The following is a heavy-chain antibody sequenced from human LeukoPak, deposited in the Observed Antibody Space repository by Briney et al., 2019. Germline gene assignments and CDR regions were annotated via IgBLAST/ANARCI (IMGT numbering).Heavy chain of an antibody. CDR2: INPNSGGT. V-gene: IGHV1-2*02. CDR1: GYTFTGYY. CDR3: ARDRISTGIAAN. J-gene: IGHJ4*02. D-gene: IGHD6-25*01. Sequence: ASVKVSCKASGYTFTGYYMHWVRQAPGQGLEWMGWINPNSGGTNYAQKFQGRVTMTRDTSISTAYMELSRLRSGDTAVYYCARDRISTGIAANWGQGTLVTVSS.